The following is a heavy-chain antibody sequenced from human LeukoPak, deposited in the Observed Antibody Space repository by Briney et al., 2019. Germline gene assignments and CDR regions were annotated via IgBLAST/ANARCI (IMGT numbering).Heavy chain of an antibody. CDR3: ARVGAGSYLGDYYFDY. D-gene: IGHD3-10*01. V-gene: IGHV3-7*01. J-gene: IGHJ4*02. CDR2: INQDGAEK. Sequence: PGGSLRLSCAASGFAFSVYWMSWVRQSPGKGLEWVANINQDGAEKHYMDSVKGRFTISRDNAKNSLYLQMNSLRGEDTAVFYCARVGAGSYLGDYYFDYWGQGTLVTVPS. CDR1: GFAFSVYW.